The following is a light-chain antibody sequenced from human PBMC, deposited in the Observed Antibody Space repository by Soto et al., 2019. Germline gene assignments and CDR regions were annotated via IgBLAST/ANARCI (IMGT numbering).Light chain of an antibody. J-gene: IGKJ1*01. CDR2: LGS. Sequence: DIVMTQSPLSLPVTPGEPASISCRSSESLLHSNGYNYLDWYLQKPGQSPQLLIFLGSNRASGVPVRVSGSGSGTDFTLKISRVEAEDVGVYYCMQALQTPWTFGQGTKVDIK. CDR3: MQALQTPWT. V-gene: IGKV2-28*01. CDR1: ESLLHSNGYNY.